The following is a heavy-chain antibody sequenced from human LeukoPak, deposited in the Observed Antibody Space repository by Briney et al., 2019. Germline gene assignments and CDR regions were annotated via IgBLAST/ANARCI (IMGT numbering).Heavy chain of an antibody. Sequence: SGGSLRLSCAASGFTFSNAWMSWVRQAPGKGLEWVGRIKSKTDGGKTDYAAPVEGRFTISIDDSNNTLYLQMNSLKTEDTAVYYCTTDLAYLDWLFPLDYWGQGTLVTVSS. CDR2: IKSKTDGGKT. CDR1: GFTFSNAW. J-gene: IGHJ4*02. V-gene: IGHV3-15*01. D-gene: IGHD3/OR15-3a*01. CDR3: TTDLAYLDWLFPLDY.